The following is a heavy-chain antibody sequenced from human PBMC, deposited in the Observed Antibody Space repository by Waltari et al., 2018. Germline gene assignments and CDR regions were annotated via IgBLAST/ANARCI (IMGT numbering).Heavy chain of an antibody. Sequence: QVQLVQAGAEVKKPGASVKVSCKASGYTFTGYYLRWVRQAPGQGLEWMGLINPKSDGTNYAQKFHGRVTTTRDTTISTSYMEMSRLRSDATAVYYCAREPYSGSYYLFDYWGQGTLVTVSS. V-gene: IGHV1-2*06. CDR1: GYTFTGYY. D-gene: IGHD3-10*01. CDR3: AREPYSGSYYLFDY. CDR2: INPKSDGT. J-gene: IGHJ4*02.